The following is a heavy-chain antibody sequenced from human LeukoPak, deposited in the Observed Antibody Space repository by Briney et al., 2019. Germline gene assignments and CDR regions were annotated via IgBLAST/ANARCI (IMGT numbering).Heavy chain of an antibody. CDR3: ASSCKISSWYIDL. J-gene: IGHJ2*01. CDR2: IYNSGST. D-gene: IGHD2/OR15-2a*01. CDR1: GGSISGYY. V-gene: IGHV4-59*01. Sequence: SETLSLTCTVSGGSISGYYWNTIRQPPGKGLEWIGYIYNSGSTNYNPSLRSRVTISVDTSKNQFSLKLTSVTAADTAVYFCASSCKISSWYIDLWGRGTLVTVSS.